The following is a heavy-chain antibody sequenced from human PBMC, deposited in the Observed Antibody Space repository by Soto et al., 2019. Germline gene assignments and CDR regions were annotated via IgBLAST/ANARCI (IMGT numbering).Heavy chain of an antibody. Sequence: QVQLVQSGAEVKKPGASVKVSCKASGYTFTNYGISWVRQAPGQGLEWMGWISGYNTNANYAQNLQGKVTMTTDTSTSTAYMEMRRLRSDDTAVYYCARRGVSGRFGGRSMDVWGQGTTVTVSS. CDR2: ISGYNTNA. CDR1: GYTFTNYG. D-gene: IGHD3-10*01. V-gene: IGHV1-18*01. J-gene: IGHJ6*02. CDR3: ARRGVSGRFGGRSMDV.